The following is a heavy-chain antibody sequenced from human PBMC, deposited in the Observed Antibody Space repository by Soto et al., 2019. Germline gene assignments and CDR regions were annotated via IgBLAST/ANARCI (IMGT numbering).Heavy chain of an antibody. CDR3: ARGNRDLGTDYYYYYGMDV. CDR1: GGSFSGYY. V-gene: IGHV4-34*01. CDR2: INHSRST. D-gene: IGHD1-1*01. Sequence: PSETLSLTCAVYGGSFSGYYWSWIRQPPGKGLEWIGEINHSRSTNYNPSLKSRVTISVDTSKNQFSLKLSSVTAADTAVYYCARGNRDLGTDYYYYYGMDVWGQGTTVTVSS. J-gene: IGHJ6*02.